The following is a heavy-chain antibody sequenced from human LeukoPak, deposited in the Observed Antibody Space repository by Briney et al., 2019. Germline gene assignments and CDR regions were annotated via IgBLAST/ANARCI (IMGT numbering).Heavy chain of an antibody. Sequence: SVKVSCKASGGTFSSYAISWVRQAPGQGLEWMGGVIPIFGTANYAQKFQGRVTITADESTSTAYRELSSLRSEDTAVYSCATVMVRGVILVEVYAFDIWGQGTMVTVSS. CDR3: ATVMVRGVILVEVYAFDI. J-gene: IGHJ3*02. D-gene: IGHD3-10*01. CDR2: VIPIFGTA. V-gene: IGHV1-69*13. CDR1: GGTFSSYA.